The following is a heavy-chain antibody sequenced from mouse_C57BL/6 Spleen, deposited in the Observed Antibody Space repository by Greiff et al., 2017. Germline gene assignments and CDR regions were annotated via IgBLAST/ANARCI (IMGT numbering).Heavy chain of an antibody. D-gene: IGHD2-4*01. CDR3: ARDDYGHDMDY. CDR1: GYTFTSYW. Sequence: QVQLQQPGAELVKPGASVKVSCKASGYTFTSYWMHWVKQRPGQGLEWIGRIYPSDSDTNYNQKFKGKATLTVDKSSSTAYMQLSSLTSEDSAVYDCARDDYGHDMDYWGQGTSVTVSS. V-gene: IGHV1-74*01. J-gene: IGHJ4*01. CDR2: IYPSDSDT.